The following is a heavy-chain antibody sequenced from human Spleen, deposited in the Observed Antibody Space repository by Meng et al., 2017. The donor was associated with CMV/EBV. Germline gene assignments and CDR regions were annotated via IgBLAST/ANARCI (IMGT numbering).Heavy chain of an antibody. V-gene: IGHV3-30*03. D-gene: IGHD4-23*01. Sequence: GGSLRLSCAASGFSVSNNYMSWVRQAPGKGLEWVAVISYDGSNKYTADSVQGRLTISRDNSKNSLYLEMNSLSGEDTAVYYCAREKYGGAYFDYWGQGTLVTVSS. CDR1: GFSVSNNY. J-gene: IGHJ4*02. CDR3: AREKYGGAYFDY. CDR2: ISYDGSNK.